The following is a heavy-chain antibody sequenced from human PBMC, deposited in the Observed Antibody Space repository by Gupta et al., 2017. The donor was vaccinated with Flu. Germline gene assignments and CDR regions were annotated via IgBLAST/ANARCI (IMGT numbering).Heavy chain of an antibody. Sequence: QVQLLQSGAEVKTPGSSVKVSCKASGGHFSTYVISWVRHAPGQGLEWMGGIIRIFGTATNARKCQGRVTITADESTSTAYMELSSLRSEDTAIYYCARGSIAAAGKNWFDPWGQGILVTVSS. D-gene: IGHD6-13*01. CDR2: IIRIFGTA. CDR1: GGHFSTYV. CDR3: ARGSIAAAGKNWFDP. V-gene: IGHV1-69*01. J-gene: IGHJ5*02.